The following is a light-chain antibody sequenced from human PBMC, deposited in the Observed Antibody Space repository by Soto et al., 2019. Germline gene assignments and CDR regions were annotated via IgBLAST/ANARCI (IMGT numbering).Light chain of an antibody. CDR1: SSEVGRYNF. CDR3: CSDAGSGIYV. V-gene: IGLV2-23*02. CDR2: EVT. J-gene: IGLJ1*01. Sequence: QSVLTQPASGCGSLWQSIATSCTGTSSEVGRYNFVSWYQQHPGKVPKVMIYEVTKRPSGVSNRFSGSKSGNMAFLTISGLQAEDEADYYCCSDAGSGIYVFGTGTKVTVL.